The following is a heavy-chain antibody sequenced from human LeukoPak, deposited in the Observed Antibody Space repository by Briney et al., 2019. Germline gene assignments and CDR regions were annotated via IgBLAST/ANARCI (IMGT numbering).Heavy chain of an antibody. CDR3: ARQPGYSSGWKQFDP. Sequence: GESLKISCKGSGYSFTSYWIGWVRQMPGKGLEWLGIIYPGDSDPRYSPSFQCQVTISADKSISTAYLQWSSLKASDTAMYYCARQPGYSSGWKQFDPWGQGTLVTVSS. J-gene: IGHJ5*02. CDR1: GYSFTSYW. V-gene: IGHV5-51*01. D-gene: IGHD6-19*01. CDR2: IYPGDSDP.